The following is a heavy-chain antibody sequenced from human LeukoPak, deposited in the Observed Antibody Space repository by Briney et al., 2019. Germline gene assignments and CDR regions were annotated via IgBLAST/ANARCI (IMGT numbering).Heavy chain of an antibody. CDR3: ARTASWYSGSYLGY. Sequence: SETLSLTCAVYGGSFSGYYWSWIRQPPGKGLEWIGEINHSGSTNYNPSLKSRVTISVDTSKNQFSLKLSSVTAADTAVYYCARTASWYSGSYLGYWGQGTLVTVSS. V-gene: IGHV4-34*01. D-gene: IGHD1-26*01. CDR2: INHSGST. CDR1: GGSFSGYY. J-gene: IGHJ4*02.